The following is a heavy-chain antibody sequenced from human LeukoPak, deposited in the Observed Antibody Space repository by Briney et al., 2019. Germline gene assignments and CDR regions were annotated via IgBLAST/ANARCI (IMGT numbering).Heavy chain of an antibody. V-gene: IGHV3-30*18. J-gene: IGHJ4*02. CDR3: AKRGYCSSTSCLPDY. CDR1: GFTFSSYG. D-gene: IGHD2-2*01. CDR2: ISYDGSNK. Sequence: GGSLRLSCAASGFTFSSYGMHWVRQAPGKGLEWVAVISYDGSNKYYADSVKGRFTISRDNSKNTLYLQMNSLRAEDTAVYYCAKRGYCSSTSCLPDYWGQGTLVTVSS.